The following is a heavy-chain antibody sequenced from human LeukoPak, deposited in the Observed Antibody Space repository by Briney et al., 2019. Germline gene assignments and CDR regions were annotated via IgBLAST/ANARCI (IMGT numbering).Heavy chain of an antibody. Sequence: SETLSLTCTVSAGSISNYYWSWIRQPPGKGLEWIGYIYYSGSTNYNPSLKSRVTISVDTSKNHFSLKLSTVTAADTAVYYCARRSFSYYTMDVWAKGPRSPSP. CDR2: IYYSGST. J-gene: IGHJ6*02. CDR1: AGSISNYY. CDR3: ARRSFSYYTMDV. V-gene: IGHV4-59*08.